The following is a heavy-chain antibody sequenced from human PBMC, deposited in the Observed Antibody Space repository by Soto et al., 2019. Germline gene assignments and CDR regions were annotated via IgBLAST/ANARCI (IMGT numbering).Heavy chain of an antibody. V-gene: IGHV3-48*01. D-gene: IGHD2-15*01. Sequence: EVQLVESGGGLVQPGGSLRLSCAASGFTFSSYSMNWVRQAPGKGLEWVSYISSSSSTIYYSDSVKGRFTISRDNAKNSLYLQMNSLRAEDTAVYYCARDTTGDGSSIDYWGQGTLVTVSS. J-gene: IGHJ4*02. CDR3: ARDTTGDGSSIDY. CDR2: ISSSSSTI. CDR1: GFTFSSYS.